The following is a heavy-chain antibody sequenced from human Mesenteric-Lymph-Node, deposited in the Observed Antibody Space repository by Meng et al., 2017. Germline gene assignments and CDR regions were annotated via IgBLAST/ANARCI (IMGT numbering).Heavy chain of an antibody. Sequence: SVKVSCKASEYTFTDYYLHWVRQAPGQGLEWMGGIIPIFGTANYAQKFQGRVTITTDESTSTAYMELSSLRSEDTAVYYCARLLPDSGIRYFDWLDYYYGMDVWGQGTTVTVSS. CDR1: EYTFTDYY. D-gene: IGHD3-9*01. CDR3: ARLLPDSGIRYFDWLDYYYGMDV. V-gene: IGHV1-69*05. J-gene: IGHJ6*02. CDR2: IIPIFGTA.